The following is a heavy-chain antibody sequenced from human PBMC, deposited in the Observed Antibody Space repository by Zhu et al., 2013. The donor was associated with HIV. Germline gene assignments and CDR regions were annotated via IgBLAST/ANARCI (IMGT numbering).Heavy chain of an antibody. J-gene: IGHJ6*02. CDR2: FDPEDGET. D-gene: IGHD6-13*01. CDR3: ATETPQGSWHIYGMDV. V-gene: IGHV1-24*01. CDR1: GYTLTELS. Sequence: QVQLVQSGAEVKKPGASVKVSCKVSGYTLTELSMHWVRQAPGKGLEWMGGFDPEDGETIYAQKFQGRVTMTEGTSTDTAYMELSSLRSEDTAVYYCATETPQGSWHIYGMDVWGQGTTVTVSS.